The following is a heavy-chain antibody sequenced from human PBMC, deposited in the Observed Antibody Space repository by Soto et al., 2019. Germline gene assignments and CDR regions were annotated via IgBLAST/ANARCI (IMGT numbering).Heavy chain of an antibody. CDR3: ARDRKGQQLVDPYYYYGMDV. J-gene: IGHJ6*02. CDR1: GFTFSSYG. V-gene: IGHV3-33*01. Sequence: GGSLRLSCAASGFTFSSYGMHWVRQAPGKGLEWVAVIWYDGSNKYYADSVKGRFTISRDNSKNTLYLQMNSLRAEDTAVYYCARDRKGQQLVDPYYYYGMDVWGQGTTVTVSS. CDR2: IWYDGSNK. D-gene: IGHD6-13*01.